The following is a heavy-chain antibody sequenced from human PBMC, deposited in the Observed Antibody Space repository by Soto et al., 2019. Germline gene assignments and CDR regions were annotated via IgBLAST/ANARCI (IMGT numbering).Heavy chain of an antibody. CDR3: ASLDFARFDP. CDR2: IYYSGST. V-gene: IGHV4-39*01. J-gene: IGHJ5*02. CDR1: GGSIISSSYY. Sequence: LETLSLTCTVSGGSIISSSYYWGWIRQPPGKGLEWIGSIYYSGSTYYNPSLKSRVTISVDTSKNQFSLKLSSVTAADTAVYYCASLDFARFDPWGQGTLVTVSS.